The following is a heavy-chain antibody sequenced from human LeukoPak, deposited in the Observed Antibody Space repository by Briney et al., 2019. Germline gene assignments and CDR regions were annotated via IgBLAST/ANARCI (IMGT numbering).Heavy chain of an antibody. CDR3: ARVGYCRSTSCYRNHQYYYSMDV. CDR2: FIPIFGTA. CDR1: GGTFSSYA. D-gene: IGHD2-2*02. J-gene: IGHJ6*03. Sequence: GASVKVSCKASGGTFSSYAISWVRQAPGQGLEWMGGFIPIFGTANYAQKFQGRVTITADESTSTAYMELSSLRSEDTAVYYCARVGYCRSTSCYRNHQYYYSMDVWGKGTTVTVSS. V-gene: IGHV1-69*01.